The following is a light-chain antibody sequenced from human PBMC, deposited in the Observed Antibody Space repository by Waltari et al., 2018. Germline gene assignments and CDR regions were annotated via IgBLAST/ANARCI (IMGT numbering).Light chain of an antibody. V-gene: IGKV4-1*01. CDR2: WAS. CDR1: QRVLYNSNNKNY. CDR3: QQYYSIPGT. J-gene: IGKJ2*01. Sequence: DIVMTQSPDSLAVSLGERATINCNVSQRVLYNSNNKNYLAWYQQKPEQPPKLLIYWASTRESGVPDRFSGSGSGTDFTLTISSLQAEDVAVYCCQQYYSIPGTFGQGTKLEIK.